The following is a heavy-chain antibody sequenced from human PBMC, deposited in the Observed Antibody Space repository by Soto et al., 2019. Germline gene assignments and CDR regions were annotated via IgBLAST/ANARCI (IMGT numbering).Heavy chain of an antibody. CDR1: GYTFTSYD. D-gene: IGHD3-9*01. CDR2: MNPNSGNT. CDR3: ARRDYDILTLGYYMDV. J-gene: IGHJ6*03. Sequence: ASVKVSCKASGYTFTSYDSDWVRQATGQGLEWMGWMNPNSGNTGYAQKFQGRVTMTRNTSISTAYMELSSLRSEDTAVYYCARRDYDILTLGYYMDVWGKGTTVTVSS. V-gene: IGHV1-8*01.